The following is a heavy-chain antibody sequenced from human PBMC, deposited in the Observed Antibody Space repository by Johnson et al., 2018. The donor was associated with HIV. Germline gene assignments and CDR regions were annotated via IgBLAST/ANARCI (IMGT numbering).Heavy chain of an antibody. CDR1: GFTVSSNY. CDR2: ISYDGSKR. D-gene: IGHD4-23*01. CDR3: ASGEDYGGNYGALDI. V-gene: IGHV3-30*03. J-gene: IGHJ3*02. Sequence: QVQLVESGGGLVQPGGSLRLSCAASGFTVSSNYMSWVRQAPGKGLEWVAVISYDGSKRYYADSVRGRFTLSRDNSKNTLYLQVNGLRVEDTAVFYCASGEDYGGNYGALDIWGQGTTVTFSS.